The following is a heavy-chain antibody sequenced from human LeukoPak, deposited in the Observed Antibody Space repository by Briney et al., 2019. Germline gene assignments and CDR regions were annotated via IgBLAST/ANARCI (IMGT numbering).Heavy chain of an antibody. CDR2: FYPGGSDT. CDR1: GYGFTSYW. Sequence: GEALKISCKGSGYGFTSYWIGWGRQMPGKGLEGMGSFYPGGSDTRYSPSLQGQVTISADKSISTAYLQWSSLKASDTAMYYCARQGPQLEPSWFDPWGQGTLVTVSS. D-gene: IGHD6-6*01. CDR3: ARQGPQLEPSWFDP. J-gene: IGHJ5*02. V-gene: IGHV5-51*01.